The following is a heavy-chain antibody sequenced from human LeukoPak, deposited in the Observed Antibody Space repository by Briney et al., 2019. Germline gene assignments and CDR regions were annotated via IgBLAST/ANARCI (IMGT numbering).Heavy chain of an antibody. Sequence: GGSLRLSCAASGFTFSSYAMSWVRQAPGKGLEWVAVISYDGSNKYYADSVKGRFTISRDNSKNTLYLQMNSLRAEDTAVYYCATGYSSGYNIDYWGQGTLVTVSS. CDR2: ISYDGSNK. CDR1: GFTFSSYA. D-gene: IGHD3-22*01. J-gene: IGHJ4*02. CDR3: ATGYSSGYNIDY. V-gene: IGHV3-30*03.